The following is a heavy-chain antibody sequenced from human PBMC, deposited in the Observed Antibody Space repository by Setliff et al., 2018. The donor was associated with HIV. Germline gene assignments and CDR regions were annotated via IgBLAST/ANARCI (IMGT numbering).Heavy chain of an antibody. V-gene: IGHV1-46*01. CDR1: GYIFTSHY. J-gene: IGHJ4*02. CDR3: ARDDREGRPYYCARVSSSWYQLGYYFDD. CDR2: INPSGGST. Sequence: ASVKVSCKASGYIFTSHYIHWVRQAPGQGLEWMGIINPSGGSTSYPQKFQGRVTLTRDTSTNTAYMELSSLRSEDTAVYYCARDDREGRPYYCARVSSSWYQLGYYFDDWGQGTLVTVSS. D-gene: IGHD6-13*01.